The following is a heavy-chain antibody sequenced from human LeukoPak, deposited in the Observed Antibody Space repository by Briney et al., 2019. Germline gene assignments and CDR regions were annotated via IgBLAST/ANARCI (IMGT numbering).Heavy chain of an antibody. CDR1: GFTFSSYS. CDR2: IYSGGST. J-gene: IGHJ4*02. D-gene: IGHD6-13*01. Sequence: GGSLRLSCAASGFTFSSYSMNWVRQAPGKGLEWVSVIYSGGSTYYADSVKGRFTISRDNSKNTLYLQMNSLRAEDTAVYYCARDLAGIAAAGAFDYWGQGTLVTVSS. CDR3: ARDLAGIAAAGAFDY. V-gene: IGHV3-66*01.